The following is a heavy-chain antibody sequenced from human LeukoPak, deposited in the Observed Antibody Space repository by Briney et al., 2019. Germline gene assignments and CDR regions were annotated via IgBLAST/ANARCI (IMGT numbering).Heavy chain of an antibody. V-gene: IGHV3-9*01. J-gene: IGHJ4*02. CDR3: AKGRGVGSYWGALPYYFDY. CDR2: ISWNSGSI. D-gene: IGHD1-26*01. Sequence: QAGRSLRLSCAASGFTFDDYAMHWVRQAPGKGLEWVSGISWNSGSIGYADSVKGRFTISRDNAKNSLYLQMNSLRAEDTALYYCAKGRGVGSYWGALPYYFDYWGQGTLVTVSS. CDR1: GFTFDDYA.